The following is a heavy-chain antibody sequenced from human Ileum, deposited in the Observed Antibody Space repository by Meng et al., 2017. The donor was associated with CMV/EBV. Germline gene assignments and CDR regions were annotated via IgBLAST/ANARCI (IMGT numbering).Heavy chain of an antibody. CDR1: GFTFSSNW. CDR3: ARDRNWGHTYYYYYGMDV. V-gene: IGHV3-30-3*01. J-gene: IGHJ6*02. D-gene: IGHD7-27*01. CDR2: ISYDGSNK. Sequence: GESLKISCAASGFTFSSNWMTWVRQAPGKGLEWVAVISYDGSNKYYADSVKGRLTISRDNSKNTLYLQMNSLRAEDTAVYYCARDRNWGHTYYYYYGMDVWGQGTTVTVSS.